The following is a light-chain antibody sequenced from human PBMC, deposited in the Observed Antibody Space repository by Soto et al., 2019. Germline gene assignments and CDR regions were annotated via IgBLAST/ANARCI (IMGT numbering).Light chain of an antibody. V-gene: IGKV3-15*01. J-gene: IGKJ4*01. CDR2: GAS. CDR1: QNIGTN. CDR3: LQFDKWPPTLT. Sequence: LLTQSPATVSVSPGEGATLSCRASQNIGTNLAWYQQKSGQAPRLLIYGASNRATGVPAKFSGGGSGTDFTLTISSPQSEDFAVYYCLQFDKWPPTLTFGGGTKVDI.